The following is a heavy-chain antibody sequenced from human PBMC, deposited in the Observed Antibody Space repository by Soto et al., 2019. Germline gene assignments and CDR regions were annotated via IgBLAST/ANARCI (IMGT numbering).Heavy chain of an antibody. D-gene: IGHD3-22*01. V-gene: IGHV4-59*01. J-gene: IGHJ4*02. CDR1: GGSMRTYY. Sequence: QVQLQESGPGLVKTSETLSLTCTVSGGSMRTYYWCWIRQPPGKGLEWIGYVYYSGSTKFNPSLKSRVTISVDTSKNQFSLKLSSVTAADTAVYYCARGEYDSSGYYSFDSWGQGTLVTVSS. CDR2: VYYSGST. CDR3: ARGEYDSSGYYSFDS.